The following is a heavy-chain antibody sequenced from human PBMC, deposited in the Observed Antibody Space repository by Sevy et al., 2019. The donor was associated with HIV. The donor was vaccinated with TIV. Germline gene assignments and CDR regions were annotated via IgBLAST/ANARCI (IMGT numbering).Heavy chain of an antibody. CDR1: EFIFTTAW. CDR2: IKSKTNGGTT. CDR3: TTDLEYQLERYYFNY. Sequence: GGSLRLSCAASEFIFTTAWMSWVRQAPGKGLEWVDRIKSKTNGGTTDYAAPVKGRFTISRDDSKKTLYLQMNSLKTEDTAVYYCTTDLEYQLERYYFNYWGQGTLVTVSS. J-gene: IGHJ4*02. V-gene: IGHV3-15*01. D-gene: IGHD2-2*01.